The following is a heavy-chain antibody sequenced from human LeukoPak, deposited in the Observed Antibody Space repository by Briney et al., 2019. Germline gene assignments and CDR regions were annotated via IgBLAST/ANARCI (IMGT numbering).Heavy chain of an antibody. Sequence: VASVKVSCKVSGYTLTELSMHWVRQAPGKGLEWMGGFDPEDGETIYAQKFQGRVTKTEDTSTDTAYMELSSLRSEDTAVYYCARETSIAARPPAFDIWGQGTMVTVSS. CDR2: FDPEDGET. J-gene: IGHJ3*02. D-gene: IGHD6-6*01. CDR1: GYTLTELS. V-gene: IGHV1-24*01. CDR3: ARETSIAARPPAFDI.